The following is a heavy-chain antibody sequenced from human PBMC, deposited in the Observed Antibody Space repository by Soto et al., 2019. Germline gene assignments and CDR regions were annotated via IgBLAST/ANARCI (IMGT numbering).Heavy chain of an antibody. V-gene: IGHV3-30*04. D-gene: IGHD3-16*01. CDR3: ARDSSDYIRDYYDFGMDV. CDR2: ISYDGSNK. J-gene: IGHJ6*02. Sequence: LRLSCAASGFTFSLHAMHWVRQAPGKGLEWVAAISYDGSNKYSADSVKGRFTISRDNSKNTLFLQMNSLRAEDTAVYYCARDSSDYIRDYYDFGMDVWGQGTTVTVPS. CDR1: GFTFSLHA.